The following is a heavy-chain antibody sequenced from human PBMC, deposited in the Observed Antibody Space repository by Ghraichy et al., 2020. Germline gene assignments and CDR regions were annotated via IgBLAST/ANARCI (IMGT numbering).Heavy chain of an antibody. CDR3: ARDVPKKKVGGTGFDY. CDR2: ISSSGSTI. D-gene: IGHD1-26*01. V-gene: IGHV3-11*01. J-gene: IGHJ4*02. Sequence: GESLRLSCAASGFTFSDYYMSWIRQAPGKGLEWVSYISSSGSTIYYADSVKGRFTISRDNAKNSLYLQLNSLRAEDTALYYCARDVPKKKVGGTGFDYWGQGTLVTVSS. CDR1: GFTFSDYY.